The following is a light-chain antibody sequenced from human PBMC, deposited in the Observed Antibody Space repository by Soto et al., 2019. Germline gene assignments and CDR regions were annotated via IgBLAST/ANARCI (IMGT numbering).Light chain of an antibody. CDR1: SSDIGGHNF. J-gene: IGLJ2*01. CDR2: EVS. V-gene: IGLV2-14*01. Sequence: QSALTQPAAVSGSPGQSITISCTGPSSDIGGHNFVSWYQHHPGKAPKLLIYEVSYRASGVSNRFTGSKSANTASLTISGLQADDEADYSCSSYTTSSYVVFGGGTKLTVL. CDR3: SSYTTSSYVV.